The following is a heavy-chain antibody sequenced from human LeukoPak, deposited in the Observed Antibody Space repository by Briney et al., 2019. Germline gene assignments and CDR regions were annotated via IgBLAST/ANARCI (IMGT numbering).Heavy chain of an antibody. D-gene: IGHD4-11*01. CDR3: ARDPGAVTLGYYYYYYMDV. CDR1: GYTFTSYA. CDR2: INTNTGNP. J-gene: IGHJ6*03. Sequence: ASVKVSCKASGYTFTSYAMNWVRQAPGQGLEWMGWINTNTGNPTYAQGFTGRFVFSLDTSVSTAYLQISSLKAEDTAVYYCARDPGAVTLGYYYYYYMDVWGEGTTVTVSS. V-gene: IGHV7-4-1*02.